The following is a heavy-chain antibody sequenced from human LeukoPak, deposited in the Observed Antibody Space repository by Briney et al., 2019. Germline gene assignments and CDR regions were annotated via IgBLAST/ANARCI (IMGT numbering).Heavy chain of an antibody. J-gene: IGHJ4*02. CDR1: GYTFTNYG. D-gene: IGHD1-26*01. Sequence: ASVKVSCKASGYTFTNYGISWVRQAPGQGLEWMGWISAYNGNTNYAQKLQGRVTMTTDTSTSTAYMELRSLRSDDTAVYYCARGRNSGSYYIYYFDYWGQGTLVTVSS. V-gene: IGHV1-18*01. CDR2: ISAYNGNT. CDR3: ARGRNSGSYYIYYFDY.